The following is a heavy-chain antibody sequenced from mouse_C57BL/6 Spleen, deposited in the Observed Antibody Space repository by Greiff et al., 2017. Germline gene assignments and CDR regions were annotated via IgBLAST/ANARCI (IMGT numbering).Heavy chain of an antibody. Sequence: VQLQQSGPGLVQPSQSLSITCTVSGFSLTSYGVHWVRQSPGKGLEWLGVIWSGGGTDYNAAFISRLSISKDNSKGQVFFKMNSLQADDTAIYCCARKGYDYDLGYWGQGTTLTVSS. V-gene: IGHV2-2*01. CDR3: ARKGYDYDLGY. J-gene: IGHJ2*01. D-gene: IGHD2-4*01. CDR2: IWSGGGT. CDR1: GFSLTSYG.